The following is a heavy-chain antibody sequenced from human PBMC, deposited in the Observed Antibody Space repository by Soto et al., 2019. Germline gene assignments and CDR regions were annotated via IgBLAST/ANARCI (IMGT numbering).Heavy chain of an antibody. CDR2: INPNSGGT. V-gene: IGHV1-2*04. J-gene: IGHJ6*02. D-gene: IGHD2-2*01. CDR1: GYTFTGYY. Sequence: ASVKVSCKASGYTFTGYYMHWVRQAPGQGLEWMGWINPNSGGTNYAQKFQGWVTMTGDTSISTAYMELSRLRSDDTAVYYCARSASRGDIVVVPAAMTDGYYGMDVWGQGTTVTVSS. CDR3: ARSASRGDIVVVPAAMTDGYYGMDV.